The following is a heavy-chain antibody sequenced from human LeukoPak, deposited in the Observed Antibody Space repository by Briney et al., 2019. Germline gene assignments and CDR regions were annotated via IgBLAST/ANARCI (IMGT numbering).Heavy chain of an antibody. CDR3: AREEIKRGYHSGSLDY. CDR1: GYTFTSYG. D-gene: IGHD5-12*01. J-gene: IGHJ4*02. V-gene: IGHV1-18*01. Sequence: ASVKVSCKASGYTFTSYGISWVRQAPGQGLEWMGWISAYNGNTNYAQKLQGRVTMTTDTSTSTAYMELRSLRSDDTAVYYCAREEIKRGYHSGSLDYWGQGTLATVSS. CDR2: ISAYNGNT.